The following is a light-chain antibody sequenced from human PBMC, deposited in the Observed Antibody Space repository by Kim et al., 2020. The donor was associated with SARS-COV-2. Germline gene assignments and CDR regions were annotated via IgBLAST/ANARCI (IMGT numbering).Light chain of an antibody. CDR1: QSVSSNY. CDR3: QQYGIPPWT. CDR2: GAS. J-gene: IGKJ1*01. Sequence: EVVLTQSPGTLSLSAGERATLSCRASQSVSSNYLAWYQQKPGQAPRLLIYGASSRATGIPDRFSGSGSGPDFTLTISRLEPEDFAVYYCQQYGIPPWTFSQGTKLDIK. V-gene: IGKV3-20*01.